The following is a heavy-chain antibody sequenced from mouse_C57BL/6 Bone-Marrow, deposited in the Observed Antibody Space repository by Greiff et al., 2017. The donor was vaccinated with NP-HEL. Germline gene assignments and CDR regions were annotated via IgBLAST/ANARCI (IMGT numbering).Heavy chain of an antibody. CDR3: AKRGDGYYSYYAMDY. D-gene: IGHD2-3*01. CDR2: IWSGGST. V-gene: IGHV2-4*01. Sequence: QVQLKQSGPGLVQPSQSLSITCTVSGFSLTSYGVHWVRQPPGKGLEWLGVIWSGGSTDYNAAFISRLSISKDNSKSQVFFKMNSLQADDTAIYYCAKRGDGYYSYYAMDYRGQGTSETVSS. J-gene: IGHJ4*01. CDR1: GFSLTSYG.